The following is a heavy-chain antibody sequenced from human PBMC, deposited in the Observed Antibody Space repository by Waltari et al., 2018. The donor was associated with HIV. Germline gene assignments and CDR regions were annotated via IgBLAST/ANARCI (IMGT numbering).Heavy chain of an antibody. CDR3: TSEGGLGYYGMDV. J-gene: IGHJ6*02. D-gene: IGHD3-16*01. V-gene: IGHV3-15*01. CDR2: IKSNSDGGTR. Sequence: VQLVESGGGVVKPGGSLRLSLAATGFTFCDARMTWVRQAPGRGPEWVGRIKSNSDGGTREYGAPVKGRISISRDDSKTTLYLQMNRLKVDDTAVYYCTSEGGLGYYGMDVWGQGTTVIVS. CDR1: GFTFCDAR.